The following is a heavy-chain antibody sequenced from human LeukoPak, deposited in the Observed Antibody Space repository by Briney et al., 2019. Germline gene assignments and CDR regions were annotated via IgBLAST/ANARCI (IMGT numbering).Heavy chain of an antibody. Sequence: GGSLRLSCAASGFTVSSNYMSWVRQAPGKELEWVSVIYSGGSTYYADSVKGRFTISRDNSKSTLYLQMNSLRAEDTAVYYCARVSGSYDFDYWGQGTLVTVSS. D-gene: IGHD1-26*01. J-gene: IGHJ4*02. CDR2: IYSGGST. V-gene: IGHV3-53*01. CDR3: ARVSGSYDFDY. CDR1: GFTVSSNY.